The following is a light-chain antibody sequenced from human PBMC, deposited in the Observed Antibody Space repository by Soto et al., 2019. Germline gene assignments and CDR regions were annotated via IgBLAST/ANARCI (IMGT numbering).Light chain of an antibody. CDR3: TSYAGSDNFGV. CDR1: SSDVGAYNY. CDR2: EVT. V-gene: IGLV2-8*01. J-gene: IGLJ1*01. Sequence: QSVLTQHPSASGSPGQSVTISCTGTSSDVGAYNYVSWYQQHPGKAPKLIIYEVTKRPSGVPDRFSGSKSGNTASLTVSGLQAEDEADYYCTSYAGSDNFGVFGTGTKLTVL.